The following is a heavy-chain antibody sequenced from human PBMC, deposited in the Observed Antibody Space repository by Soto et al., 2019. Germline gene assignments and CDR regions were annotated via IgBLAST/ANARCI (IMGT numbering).Heavy chain of an antibody. CDR1: GFNFNSYT. Sequence: TGGSLRLSCCASGFNFNSYTMNWVRQAPGKGLEWVSSISRFSDRTYYADSVKGRFAIFRANAENSVYLQVNSLRAEDTAVYYCARVGPYFGDSDHFDSWGQGTLVPVYS. CDR2: ISRFSDRT. J-gene: IGHJ4*02. CDR3: ARVGPYFGDSDHFDS. V-gene: IGHV3-21*06. D-gene: IGHD3-10*01.